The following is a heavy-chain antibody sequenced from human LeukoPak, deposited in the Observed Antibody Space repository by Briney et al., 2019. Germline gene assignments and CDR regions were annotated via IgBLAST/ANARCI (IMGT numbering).Heavy chain of an antibody. CDR2: ISSSSSTI. D-gene: IGHD2-15*01. Sequence: PGGSLRLSCAASGFTFSSYSMNWVRQAPGKGLEWVSYISSSSSTIYYADSVKGRFTISRDNAKNSLYPQMNSLRAEDTAVYYCAREPTPRGGYCGSCYLDAFDIWGQGTMVTVSS. V-gene: IGHV3-48*04. J-gene: IGHJ3*02. CDR1: GFTFSSYS. CDR3: AREPTPRGGYCGSCYLDAFDI.